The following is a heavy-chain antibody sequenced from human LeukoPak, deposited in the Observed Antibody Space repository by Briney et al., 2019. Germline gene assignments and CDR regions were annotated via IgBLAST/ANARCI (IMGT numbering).Heavy chain of an antibody. Sequence: GGSLRLSCAASGFTFSSYGMHWVRRAPGKGLEWVAVISYDGSNKYYADSVKGRFTISRDNYKNTLYLQMNSLRAEDTAVYYCAKDAEYYGMDVWGKGTTVTVSS. V-gene: IGHV3-30*18. CDR2: ISYDGSNK. CDR1: GFTFSSYG. CDR3: AKDAEYYGMDV. J-gene: IGHJ6*04.